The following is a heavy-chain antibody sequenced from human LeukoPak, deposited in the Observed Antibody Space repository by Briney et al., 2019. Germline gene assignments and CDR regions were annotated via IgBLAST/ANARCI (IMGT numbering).Heavy chain of an antibody. CDR1: GFTFSSYD. Sequence: GGSLRLSCGASGFTFSSYDMTWVRQAPGKGLESVSGIYGRGGTAYYADSVKGRFIVSRDNSKNSLSLQMNSLRAEDTAVYYCARVVGRNWYLDLWGRGTQVTVSS. D-gene: IGHD1-14*01. CDR2: IYGRGGTA. J-gene: IGHJ2*01. CDR3: ARVVGRNWYLDL. V-gene: IGHV3-23*01.